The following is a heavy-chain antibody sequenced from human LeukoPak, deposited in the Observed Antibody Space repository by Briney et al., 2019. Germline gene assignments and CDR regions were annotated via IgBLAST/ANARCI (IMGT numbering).Heavy chain of an antibody. CDR1: Y. V-gene: IGHV4-34*01. D-gene: IGHD6-19*01. CDR2: INHSGST. CDR3: ARGVTNSSGWYYYFDY. Sequence: YXSWIRXPPGKGLEWIGEINHSGSTNYNPSLKSRVTISVDTSKNQFSLKLSSVTAADTAVYYCARGVTNSSGWYYYFDYWGQGTLVTVSS. J-gene: IGHJ4*02.